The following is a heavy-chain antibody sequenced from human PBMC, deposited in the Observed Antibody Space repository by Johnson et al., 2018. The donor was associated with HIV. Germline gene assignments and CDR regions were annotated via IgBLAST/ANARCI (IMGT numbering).Heavy chain of an antibody. D-gene: IGHD3-22*01. J-gene: IGHJ3*02. V-gene: IGHV3-30*04. Sequence: QVQLVESGGGVVQPGRSLRLSCAASGFTFGSYAMHWVRQAPGKGLEWVAVISYDGSNKYYADSVKGRFTISRDNSKNTLYLQMNSLRAEDTAVYYCARDAPNFFHSSGVRDDAFDIWGPGTMVTVSS. CDR1: GFTFGSYA. CDR3: ARDAPNFFHSSGVRDDAFDI. CDR2: ISYDGSNK.